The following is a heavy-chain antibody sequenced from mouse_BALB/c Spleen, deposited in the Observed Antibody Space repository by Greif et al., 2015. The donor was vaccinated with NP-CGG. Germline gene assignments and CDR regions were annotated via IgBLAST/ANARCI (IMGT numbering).Heavy chain of an antibody. J-gene: IGHJ1*01. Sequence: EVKLMESGGGLVQPGGSRKLSCAASGFTFSDYGMAWVRQAPGKGPEWVAVISNLAYSIYYADTVTGRFTISRENAKNTLYLEMSSLRSEDTAMYYCARDYGSSYWYFDVWGAGTTVTVSS. D-gene: IGHD1-1*01. CDR2: ISNLAYSI. V-gene: IGHV5-15*02. CDR3: ARDYGSSYWYFDV. CDR1: GFTFSDYG.